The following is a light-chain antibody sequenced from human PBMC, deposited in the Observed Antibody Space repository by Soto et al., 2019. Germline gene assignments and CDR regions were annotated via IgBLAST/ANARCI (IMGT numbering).Light chain of an antibody. Sequence: VWPQSPAPLPLSPGKRATLYCTASQSVSSSYLAWYQQKPGQAPRLLIYGASSRATGIPDRFSGSGSGTDFTLTISRLEPEDFAVYYCQQYGSSPRTLGGGTKVYIK. J-gene: IGKJ4*01. CDR1: QSVSSSY. V-gene: IGKV3-20*01. CDR3: QQYGSSPRT. CDR2: GAS.